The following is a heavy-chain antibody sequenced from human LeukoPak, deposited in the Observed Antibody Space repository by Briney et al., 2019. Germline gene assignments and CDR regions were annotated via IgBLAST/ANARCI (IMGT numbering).Heavy chain of an antibody. V-gene: IGHV3-30*04. Sequence: PGRSLRLSCAGSGFTFSTYAMHWVRQAPGKGLEWVAVISFDGSNKYYADSVKGRFTISRDNSKNTLYLQMNSLRAEDTAVYYCATLHLYSSSDDAFDIWGQGTMVTVSS. CDR2: ISFDGSNK. J-gene: IGHJ3*02. CDR1: GFTFSTYA. CDR3: ATLHLYSSSDDAFDI. D-gene: IGHD6-13*01.